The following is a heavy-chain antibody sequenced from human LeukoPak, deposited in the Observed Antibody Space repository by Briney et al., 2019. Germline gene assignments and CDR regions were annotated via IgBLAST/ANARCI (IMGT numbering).Heavy chain of an antibody. V-gene: IGHV1-69*05. D-gene: IGHD3-9*01. CDR2: IIPIFGTA. J-gene: IGHJ4*02. Sequence: VKVSSKASGGTFSSYAISWVRQAPGPGLEWMGGIIPIFGTANYSQKFQGRVTITTDESTSTAYMELSSLRSEDTAVYYCARTRTPNYDILTGYYIPSFDYWGQGTLVTVSS. CDR3: ARTRTPNYDILTGYYIPSFDY. CDR1: GGTFSSYA.